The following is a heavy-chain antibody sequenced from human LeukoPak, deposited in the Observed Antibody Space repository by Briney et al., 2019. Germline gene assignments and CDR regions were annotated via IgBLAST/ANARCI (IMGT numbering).Heavy chain of an antibody. J-gene: IGHJ4*02. CDR1: GFTFSSYG. V-gene: IGHV3-23*01. CDR3: ARISSASGTYYPHYFDS. Sequence: GGSLRLSCAASGFTFSSYGMSWVRQAPGKGLEWVSAISGSGGSTYYADSVKGRFTISRDNAKNSLFLRMNSLRAEDTAVYYCARISSASGTYYPHYFDSWGQGTLVTVSS. D-gene: IGHD3-10*01. CDR2: ISGSGGST.